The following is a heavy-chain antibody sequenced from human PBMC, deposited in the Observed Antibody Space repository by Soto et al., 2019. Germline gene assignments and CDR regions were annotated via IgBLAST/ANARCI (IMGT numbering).Heavy chain of an antibody. V-gene: IGHV3-9*01. Sequence: EVQLVESGGGLVQPGRSLRLSCAASGFTFDDYAMHWVRQAPGKGLEWVSGISWNSGSIGYADSVKGRFTISRDNAKNSLYLQMNSLRAGDTALYYCAKVLRSGYAMPFDYWGQGTLVTVSS. CDR2: ISWNSGSI. J-gene: IGHJ4*02. D-gene: IGHD3-22*01. CDR3: AKVLRSGYAMPFDY. CDR1: GFTFDDYA.